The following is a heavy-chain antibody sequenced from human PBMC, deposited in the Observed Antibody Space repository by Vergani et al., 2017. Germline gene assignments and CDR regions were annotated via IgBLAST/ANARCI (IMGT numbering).Heavy chain of an antibody. J-gene: IGHJ6*02. V-gene: IGHV1-46*01. CDR1: GYTFTSYY. CDR3: IGYSGYSYGMDV. Sequence: QVQLVQSGAEVKKPGASVKVSCKAFGYTFTSYYMHWVRQAPGQGLEWMGIINPSGGSTSYAQKFQGRVTMTRDTSTSTVYMELSSLRSEDTAVYYCIGYSGYSYGMDVWGQGTTVTVSS. CDR2: INPSGGST. D-gene: IGHD5-12*01.